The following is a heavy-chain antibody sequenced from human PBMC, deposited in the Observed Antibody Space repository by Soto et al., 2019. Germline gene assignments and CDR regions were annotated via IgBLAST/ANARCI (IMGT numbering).Heavy chain of an antibody. CDR3: ARRAPDNWFDP. CDR1: GGSISSYY. J-gene: IGHJ5*02. Sequence: LSLTCTVSGGSISSYYWSWIRQPPGKGLEWIGYIYYSGSTNYNPSLKSRVTISVDTSKNQFSLKLSSVTAADTAVYYCARRAPDNWFDPWGQGTLVTVS. CDR2: IYYSGST. V-gene: IGHV4-59*08.